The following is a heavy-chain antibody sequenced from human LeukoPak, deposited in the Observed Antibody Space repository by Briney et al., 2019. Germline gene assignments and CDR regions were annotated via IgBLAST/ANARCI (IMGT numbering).Heavy chain of an antibody. CDR1: GFTVSTNY. D-gene: IGHD4-11*01. Sequence: GGSLRLSCAASGFTVSTNYMSWVRQAPGKGPEWVSILYSGGSSYSADSVKGRFTISRDSSKNTIYLQMNSLRAEDTAVYYCARDAERIRTTDGFDVWGQGTMVTVSS. CDR2: LYSGGSS. J-gene: IGHJ3*01. V-gene: IGHV3-66*01. CDR3: ARDAERIRTTDGFDV.